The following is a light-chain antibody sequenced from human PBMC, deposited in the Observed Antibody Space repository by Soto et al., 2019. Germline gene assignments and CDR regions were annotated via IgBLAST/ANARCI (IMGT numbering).Light chain of an antibody. J-gene: IGKJ1*01. V-gene: IGKV1-8*01. CDR3: QQYYSYSSWT. CDR1: QGISSY. CDR2: AAA. Sequence: ALRMTQSPSSFSASTGDRVTITCRASQGISSYLAWYQQKPGKAPKLLIYAAATLQSGVPSRFSGSGSGTDFTLTISCLQSEDFATYYCQQYYSYSSWTFGQGTKVEIK.